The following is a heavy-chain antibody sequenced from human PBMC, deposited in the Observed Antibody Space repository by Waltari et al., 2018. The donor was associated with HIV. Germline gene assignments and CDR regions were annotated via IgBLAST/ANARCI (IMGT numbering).Heavy chain of an antibody. D-gene: IGHD2-21*02. CDR2: VKSETDGGTT. CDR3: TTGDIVVVTDY. CDR1: GFTFTNAW. V-gene: IGHV3-15*01. J-gene: IGHJ4*02. Sequence: EVQLVESGGGLVKPGGSLRLSCAASGFTFTNAWMSWVRQAPGKGREWVGRVKSETDGGTTDDAAPVKGRFTISRDDSKNTLYLQMNSLKTEDTAVYYCTTGDIVVVTDYWGQGTLVTVSS.